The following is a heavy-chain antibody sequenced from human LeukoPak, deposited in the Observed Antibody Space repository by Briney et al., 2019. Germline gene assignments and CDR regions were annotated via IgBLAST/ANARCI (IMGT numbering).Heavy chain of an antibody. Sequence: GGSLRLSCAASGFTFSRNGIHWVRQAPGKGLEWVAFIRHDGSDKYYADSVKGRFTISRDNFKSTVYLQMNSLRAEDTAVYYCAKCDSTGYYSVELVDYWGQGTLVTVSS. CDR3: AKCDSTGYYSVELVDY. J-gene: IGHJ4*02. CDR2: IRHDGSDK. CDR1: GFTFSRNG. V-gene: IGHV3-30*02. D-gene: IGHD3-22*01.